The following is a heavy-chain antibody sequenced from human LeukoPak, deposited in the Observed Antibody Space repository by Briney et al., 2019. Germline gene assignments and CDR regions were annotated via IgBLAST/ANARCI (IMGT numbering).Heavy chain of an antibody. J-gene: IGHJ4*02. Sequence: GGSLRLSCAVSGFTFRSYAMTWVRQAPGKGLEWASGISGSGDRIYYADSVKGRFTISRDNSKNTLYLQMNSLRAEDTAVYYCAKDWDIAVAGNIEYWGQGALVTVSS. CDR2: ISGSGDRI. CDR1: GFTFRSYA. V-gene: IGHV3-23*01. CDR3: AKDWDIAVAGNIEY. D-gene: IGHD6-19*01.